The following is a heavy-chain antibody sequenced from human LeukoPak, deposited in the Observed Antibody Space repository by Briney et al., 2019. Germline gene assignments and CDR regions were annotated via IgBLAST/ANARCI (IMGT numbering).Heavy chain of an antibody. CDR2: INPSGGST. J-gene: IGHJ5*02. CDR3: ASESSGLVAYNWFDP. Sequence: ASVKVSCKASGYTFTSYYMHWARQAPGQGLEWMGIINPSGGSTSYAQKFQGRVTMTRDMSTSTVYMELSSLRSEDTAVYYCASESSGLVAYNWFDPWGQGTLVTVSS. V-gene: IGHV1-46*01. D-gene: IGHD3-22*01. CDR1: GYTFTSYY.